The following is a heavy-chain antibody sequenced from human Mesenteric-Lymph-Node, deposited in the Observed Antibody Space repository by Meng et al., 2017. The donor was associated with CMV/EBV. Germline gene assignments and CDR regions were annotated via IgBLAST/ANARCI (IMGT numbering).Heavy chain of an antibody. Sequence: GVLKISCAASGFTFSSYWMSWVRQAPGKGLEWVANIKQDGSEKYYVDSVKGRFTISRDNAKNSLYLQMNSLRAEDTAVYYCVRSFWSGYQNLDVWGQGTTVTVSS. CDR1: GFTFSSYW. CDR3: VRSFWSGYQNLDV. CDR2: IKQDGSEK. J-gene: IGHJ6*02. D-gene: IGHD3-3*01. V-gene: IGHV3-7*01.